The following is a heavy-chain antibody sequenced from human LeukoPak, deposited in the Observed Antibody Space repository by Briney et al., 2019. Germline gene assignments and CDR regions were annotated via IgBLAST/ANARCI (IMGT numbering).Heavy chain of an antibody. CDR2: FGGNNAGI. D-gene: IGHD4-23*01. CDR1: GFTFITYG. J-gene: IGHJ4*02. Sequence: GGSLRLSCVGSGFTFITYGMSWVRQAPGQGLEWVSSFGGNNAGIYYARSVKGRFTVSRDNSKNTLYLQMNSLRVNDTAVYYCAKSLDYGGNRARLDFWGQGTLVTVSS. CDR3: AKSLDYGGNRARLDF. V-gene: IGHV3-23*01.